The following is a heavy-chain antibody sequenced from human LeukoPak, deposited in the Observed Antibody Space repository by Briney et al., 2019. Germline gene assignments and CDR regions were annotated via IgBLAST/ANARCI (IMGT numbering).Heavy chain of an antibody. Sequence: GGSLRLSCAASGFTVSSNYMNWVRQAPGKGLEWVSVIYSSGSTYYADSVKGRFTISRDNSKNTLYLQMNSLRAEDTAVYYCARDSWRNWNYVFDYWGQGTLVTVSS. D-gene: IGHD1-7*01. V-gene: IGHV3-53*01. J-gene: IGHJ4*02. CDR1: GFTVSSNY. CDR3: ARDSWRNWNYVFDY. CDR2: IYSSGST.